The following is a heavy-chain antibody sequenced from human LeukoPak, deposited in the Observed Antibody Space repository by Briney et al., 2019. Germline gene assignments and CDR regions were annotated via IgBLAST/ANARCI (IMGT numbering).Heavy chain of an antibody. CDR1: GGSISNYY. CDR2: IYYSGST. CDR3: AREDTAMVTFDY. Sequence: PSETLSLTCTVSGGSISNYYWSWIRQSPGTGLEWIGYIYYSGSTNYNPSLKSRVTISVDTSKNQFSLKLSSVSAADTAVYYCAREDTAMVTFDYWGQGTLVTVSS. J-gene: IGHJ4*02. D-gene: IGHD5-18*01. V-gene: IGHV4-59*12.